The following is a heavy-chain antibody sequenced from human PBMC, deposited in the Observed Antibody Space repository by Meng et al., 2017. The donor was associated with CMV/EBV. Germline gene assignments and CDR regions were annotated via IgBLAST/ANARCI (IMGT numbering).Heavy chain of an antibody. CDR2: INPNSGGT. CDR1: GYTFTGYY. J-gene: IGHJ4*02. D-gene: IGHD2-15*01. CDR3: VTWGRVVAAPSVDY. Sequence: ASVKVSCKASGYTFTGYYMHWVRQAPGQGLEWMGWINPNSGGTNYAQKFQGRVTMTRDTSISTAYMELRRLRSDDTAVYYCVTWGRVVAAPSVDYWGQGTLVTVSS. V-gene: IGHV1-2*02.